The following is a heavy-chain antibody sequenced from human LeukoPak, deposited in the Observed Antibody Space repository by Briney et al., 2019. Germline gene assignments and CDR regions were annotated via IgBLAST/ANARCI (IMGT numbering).Heavy chain of an antibody. CDR3: AKVGYSGYDYLPFDY. D-gene: IGHD5-12*01. V-gene: IGHV3-7*03. CDR1: GFTFSRFW. J-gene: IGHJ4*02. CDR2: IKQDGSEK. Sequence: GGSLRLSCAASGFTFSRFWMSWVRQAPGKGLEWVAHIKQDGSEKNYVDSVKGRFTISRDNSKNTLYLQMNSLRAEDTAVYYCAKVGYSGYDYLPFDYWGQGTLVTVSS.